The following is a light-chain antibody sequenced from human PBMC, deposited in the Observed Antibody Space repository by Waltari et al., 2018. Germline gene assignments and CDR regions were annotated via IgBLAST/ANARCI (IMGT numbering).Light chain of an antibody. CDR2: LNSDGSH. V-gene: IGLV4-69*01. CDR3: QTWDTDIRV. Sequence: QLVLTQSPSASASLGASVKLTCTLSRGHSSYAIAWHQQQPEKGPRFLMKLNSDGSHSKGDGIPDRFSGSSSGTERYLTISSLQSEDEADYYCQTWDTDIRVFGGGTELTVL. J-gene: IGLJ3*02. CDR1: RGHSSYA.